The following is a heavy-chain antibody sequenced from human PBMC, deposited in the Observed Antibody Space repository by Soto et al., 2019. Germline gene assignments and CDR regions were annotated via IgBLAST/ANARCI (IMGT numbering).Heavy chain of an antibody. Sequence: QVQLQESGPGLVKPSQTLSLTCKVSGDSISSGGYYWSWIRQHPGKVLEWIGYIYDNGGAYYSPSLRGRVVISLDRSENQFSLRLSSVSAADTAVYYCARVKGGTTRRAFDSWGQGTLVTVSS. CDR3: ARVKGGTTRRAFDS. V-gene: IGHV4-31*03. D-gene: IGHD1-7*01. CDR2: IYDNGGA. J-gene: IGHJ4*02. CDR1: GDSISSGGYY.